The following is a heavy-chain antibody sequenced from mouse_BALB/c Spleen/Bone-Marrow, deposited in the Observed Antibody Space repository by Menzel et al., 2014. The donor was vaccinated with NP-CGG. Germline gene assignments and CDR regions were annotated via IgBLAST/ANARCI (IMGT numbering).Heavy chain of an antibody. CDR1: GFSIRDTY. CDR3: ASATTATFYAMDY. CDR2: IDPANGNT. V-gene: IGHV14-3*02. J-gene: IGHJ4*01. Sequence: EVQLQQSGAELVKPGASVKLSCTVSGFSIRDTYMHWVKQRPEQGLEWNGRIDPANGNTKYDPKFQGKATITADTSSNTAYLQLSSLTSEDTAVYYCASATTATFYAMDYWGQGTSVTVSS. D-gene: IGHD1-2*01.